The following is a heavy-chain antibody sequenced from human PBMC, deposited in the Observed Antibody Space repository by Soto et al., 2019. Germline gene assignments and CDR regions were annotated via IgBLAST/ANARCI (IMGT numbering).Heavy chain of an antibody. CDR1: GFTFSGSA. CDR2: IRRKAKSYAT. D-gene: IGHD3-22*01. J-gene: IGHJ4*02. CDR3: TSTFDSSDSFSPDFDF. V-gene: IGHV3-73*01. Sequence: GSLRLSCAASGFTFSGSAMHWVRQASGKGLEWVGQIRRKAKSYATEYVASVKGRFTISRDDSKNMAYLQMNSLKTEDTAVYYCTSTFDSSDSFSPDFDFWGQGTLVTVSS.